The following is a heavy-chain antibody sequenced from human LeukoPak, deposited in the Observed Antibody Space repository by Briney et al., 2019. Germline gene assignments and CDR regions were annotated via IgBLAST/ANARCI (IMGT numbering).Heavy chain of an antibody. CDR3: AKGPPDV. V-gene: IGHV3-30*18. CDR2: ISYDGSNK. Sequence: PGGSLRLSCAASGFTFSSYGMHWVRQAPGKGLEWVAVISYDGSNKYYADSVKGRFTISRDNSKNTLYLQMNSLRAEDTAVYYCAKGPPDVWGQGTTATVSS. CDR1: GFTFSSYG. J-gene: IGHJ6*02.